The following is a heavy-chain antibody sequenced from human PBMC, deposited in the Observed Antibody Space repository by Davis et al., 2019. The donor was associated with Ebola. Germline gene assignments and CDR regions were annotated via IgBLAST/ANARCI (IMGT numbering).Heavy chain of an antibody. CDR3: AKDTTNIWFDI. CDR2: ISPTTTTI. D-gene: IGHD1-26*01. CDR1: EFTFSKFS. V-gene: IGHV3-48*01. Sequence: GESLKISCVASEFTFSKFSMNWIRQAPGRGLEWVSYISPTTTTIYYADSVKGRFTMSRDNSRNTLSLQMNGLRVEDTAIYYCAKDTTNIWFDIWGQGTMVTVSS. J-gene: IGHJ3*02.